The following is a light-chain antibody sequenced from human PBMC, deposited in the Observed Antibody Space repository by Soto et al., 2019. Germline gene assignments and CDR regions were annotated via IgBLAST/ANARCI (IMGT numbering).Light chain of an antibody. V-gene: IGKV3-15*01. Sequence: IVMTQSPVTLSVSPGARVPLSCRASQSVRSNLAWYQQRPGQAPRLLIYDASTRATDIPARFSGSGSGTDFTLTITSLQSEDIAVYCCQHYDYWPTFGLGTKVDIK. CDR1: QSVRSN. J-gene: IGKJ1*01. CDR3: QHYDYWPT. CDR2: DAS.